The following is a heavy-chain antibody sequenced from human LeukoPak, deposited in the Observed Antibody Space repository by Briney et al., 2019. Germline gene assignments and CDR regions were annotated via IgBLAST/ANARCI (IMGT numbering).Heavy chain of an antibody. CDR2: ISSSSSYI. J-gene: IGHJ4*02. CDR3: ARAPNPYGSGSYYNY. D-gene: IGHD3-10*01. V-gene: IGHV3-21*01. CDR1: GFTFGSYS. Sequence: PGGSLRLSCAASGFTFGSYSMNWVRQAPGKGLEWVSSISSSSSYIYYADSVKGRFTISRDNAKNSLYLQMNSLRAEDTAVYYCARAPNPYGSGSYYNYWGQGTLVTVSS.